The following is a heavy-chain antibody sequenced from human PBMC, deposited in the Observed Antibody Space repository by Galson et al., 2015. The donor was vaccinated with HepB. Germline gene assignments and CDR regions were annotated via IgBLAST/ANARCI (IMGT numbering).Heavy chain of an antibody. CDR1: GFTFSNCG. Sequence: SLRLSCAASGFTFSNCGMHWVRQAPGKGLEWVAVISYDGSNKYYADSVKGRFTISRDNSKNTLYLHMNSLRAEDTALYYCAKDPYLYSALAGTMAGFDYWVQGTLVTVSS. CDR3: AKDPYLYSALAGTMAGFDY. D-gene: IGHD6-19*01. V-gene: IGHV3-30*18. J-gene: IGHJ4*02. CDR2: ISYDGSNK.